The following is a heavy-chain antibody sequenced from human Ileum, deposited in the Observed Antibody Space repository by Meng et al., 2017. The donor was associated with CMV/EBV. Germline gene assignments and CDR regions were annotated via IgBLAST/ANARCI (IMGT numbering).Heavy chain of an antibody. D-gene: IGHD4-17*01. CDR2: IYYSGST. CDR1: GGSISSGGYY. J-gene: IGHJ5*02. CDR3: ARDPGTTVTWFDP. Sequence: SGGSISSGGYYWSWIRQHPGKGLEWIGYIYYSGSTYYNPSLKSRVTISVDTSKNQFSLKLSSVTAADTAVYYCARDPGTTVTWFDPWGQGTLLTVSS. V-gene: IGHV4-31*02.